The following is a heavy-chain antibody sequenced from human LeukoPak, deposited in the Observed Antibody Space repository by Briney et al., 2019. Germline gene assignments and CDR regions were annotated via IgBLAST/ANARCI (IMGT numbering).Heavy chain of an antibody. Sequence: PSETLSLTCAVSGGSISSSNWWSWVRQPPGKGLEWIGEIYHSGSTNYNPSLKSRVTISVDKSKNQFSLKLSSVTAADTAVYYCATNREYYYDSSGLDYWGQGTLVTVSS. CDR1: GGSISSSNW. J-gene: IGHJ4*02. V-gene: IGHV4-4*02. CDR3: ATNREYYYDSSGLDY. D-gene: IGHD3-22*01. CDR2: IYHSGST.